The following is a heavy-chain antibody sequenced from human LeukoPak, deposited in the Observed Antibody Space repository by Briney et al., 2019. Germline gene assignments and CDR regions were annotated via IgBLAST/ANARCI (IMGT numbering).Heavy chain of an antibody. J-gene: IGHJ4*02. CDR1: GFTFSSYG. V-gene: IGHV3-30*18. Sequence: PGRSLRLSCAASGFTFSSYGMHWVRQAPGKGLEWVAVISYDGSNKYYADSVKGRFTISRDNSKNTLYLQMNSLRAEDTAVYYCAKDGLHYDSSGYFLDWGQGTLVTVSS. CDR3: AKDGLHYDSSGYFLD. D-gene: IGHD3-22*01. CDR2: ISYDGSNK.